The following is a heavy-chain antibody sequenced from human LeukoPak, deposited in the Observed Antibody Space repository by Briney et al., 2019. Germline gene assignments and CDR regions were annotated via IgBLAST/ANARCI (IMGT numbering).Heavy chain of an antibody. J-gene: IGHJ4*02. CDR1: GYTFTDYG. CDR3: AISGYSGHVGV. V-gene: IGHV1-18*01. CDR2: ISAYSGNT. D-gene: IGHD5-12*01. Sequence: ASVKVSCKTSGYTFTDYGLSWLRQAPGQGFEWMGWISAYSGNTKYAQKFQGRVTMTTDTSTSTAYMELRSLRSDDTAVYYCAISGYSGHVGVWGQGTLVTVSS.